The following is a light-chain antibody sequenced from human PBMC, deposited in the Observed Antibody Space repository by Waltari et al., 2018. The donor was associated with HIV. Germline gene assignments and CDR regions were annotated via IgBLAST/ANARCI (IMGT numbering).Light chain of an antibody. CDR3: QQYYSDLWT. Sequence: DIVMTQSPNSLAVSLGERATINCKSSQSPLYSSNNYNYLAWYQKKPGQPPKLLIYCAYTRESGVPERFSGSGSGAQFNLTIRSLRAEDVATYYCQQYYSDLWTFGQGTKVEIK. J-gene: IGKJ1*01. CDR2: CAY. CDR1: QSPLYSSNNYNY. V-gene: IGKV4-1*01.